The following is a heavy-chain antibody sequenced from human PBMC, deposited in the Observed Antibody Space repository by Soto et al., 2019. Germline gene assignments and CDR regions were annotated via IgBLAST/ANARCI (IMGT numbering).Heavy chain of an antibody. CDR2: IFYSGST. D-gene: IGHD5-18*01. CDR1: GGSIRSYY. V-gene: IGHV4-59*01. J-gene: IGHJ4*02. Sequence: PSETVSLTXTVSGGSIRSYYWTWIRQPPGKGLEWIGYIFYSGSTFYNPSLKSRVTISIHTSKSQFSLQLTSVTAADTAVYYCARGAADTAMVDSRGQGTLVTVSS. CDR3: ARGAADTAMVDS.